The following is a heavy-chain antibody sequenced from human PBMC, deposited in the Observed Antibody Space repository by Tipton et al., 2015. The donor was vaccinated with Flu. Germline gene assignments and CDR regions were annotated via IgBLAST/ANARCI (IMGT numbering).Heavy chain of an antibody. Sequence: TLSLTCNVSGGSISSYYWSWIRQPPGKGLEWIGCIHYTGSPKYNPSLKSRVTLSVDTSKHQFSLQVTSVNAADPAVYYCARGGRRSNMGGGVINWFDPWGQGTLVTVSS. CDR2: IHYTGSP. D-gene: IGHD3-10*01. CDR3: ARGGRRSNMGGGVINWFDP. V-gene: IGHV4-59*01. J-gene: IGHJ5*02. CDR1: GGSISSYY.